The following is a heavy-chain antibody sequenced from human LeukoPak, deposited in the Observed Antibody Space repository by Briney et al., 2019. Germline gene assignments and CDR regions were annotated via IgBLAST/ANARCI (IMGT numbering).Heavy chain of an antibody. D-gene: IGHD3-22*01. CDR1: GFTVSSNY. CDR3: ARDLVAYDSSGGDIFDY. V-gene: IGHV3-66*01. CDR2: IYSGGST. Sequence: GGSLRLSCAASGFTVSSNYMSWVRQAPGKGLEWVSVIYSGGSTYYADSVKGRFTISRDNSKNTLYLQMNSLRAEDTAVYYCARDLVAYDSSGGDIFDYWGQGTLVTVSS. J-gene: IGHJ4*02.